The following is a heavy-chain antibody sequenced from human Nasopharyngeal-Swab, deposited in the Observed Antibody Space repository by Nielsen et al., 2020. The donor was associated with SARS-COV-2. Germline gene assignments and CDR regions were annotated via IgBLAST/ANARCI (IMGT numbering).Heavy chain of an antibody. Sequence: SVKVSCKASGYTFTSYAMNWVRQAPGQGLEWMGWINTNTGNPTYAQGFTGRFVFSLGTSVSTAYLQLSSLKAEDTAVYYCAREEGITIFGVPIGFVYYGMDVWGQGTTVTVSS. CDR1: GYTFTSYA. D-gene: IGHD3-3*01. J-gene: IGHJ6*02. CDR2: INTNTGNP. CDR3: AREEGITIFGVPIGFVYYGMDV. V-gene: IGHV7-4-1*02.